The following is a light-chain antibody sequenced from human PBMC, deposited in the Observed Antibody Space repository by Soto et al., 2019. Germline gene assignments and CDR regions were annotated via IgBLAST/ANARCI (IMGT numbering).Light chain of an antibody. CDR1: QHIRSR. J-gene: IGKJ1*01. Sequence: DFRVPQSQATLSASLGDSVTITWTASQHIRSRLAWFQHKKGKAPKLLIYAASTLQSGVPSRFSGSESGTDFTLTISSLQPEDVATYYCQKYNSAPRTFGQGTKVDIK. CDR3: QKYNSAPRT. V-gene: IGKV1-27*01. CDR2: AAS.